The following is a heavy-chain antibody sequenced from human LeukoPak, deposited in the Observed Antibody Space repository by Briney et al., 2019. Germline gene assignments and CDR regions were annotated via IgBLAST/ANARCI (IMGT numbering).Heavy chain of an antibody. J-gene: IGHJ6*02. V-gene: IGHV1-69*04. CDR2: IIPILGIA. Sequence: PGSSVKVSCKASGGTFSSYAISWVRQAPGQGLEWMGRIIPILGIANYAQKFQGRVTMTRNTSISTAYMELSSLRSEDTAVYYCARGSSDFWSGYPMYGMDVWGQGTTVTVSS. D-gene: IGHD3-3*01. CDR1: GGTFSSYA. CDR3: ARGSSDFWSGYPMYGMDV.